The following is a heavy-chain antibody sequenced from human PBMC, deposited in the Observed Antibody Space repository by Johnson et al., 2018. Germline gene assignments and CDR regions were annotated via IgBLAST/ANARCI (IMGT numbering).Heavy chain of an antibody. J-gene: IGHJ6*02. V-gene: IGHV1-69*12. D-gene: IGHD2-2*02. Sequence: QVQLVQSGAEVKKPGSSVKVSCKASGGTFSSYAISWVRQAPGQGLEWMGGIIPIFGTANYAQKFQGRVTITADESTSTAYMELSSLRSEETAVYYCARDHCSSTSCYRWGMDVWGQGTTVTVSS. CDR3: ARDHCSSTSCYRWGMDV. CDR1: GGTFSSYA. CDR2: IIPIFGTA.